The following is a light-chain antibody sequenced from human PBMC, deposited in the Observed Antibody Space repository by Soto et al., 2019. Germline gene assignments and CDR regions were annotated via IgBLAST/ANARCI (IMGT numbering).Light chain of an antibody. Sequence: DIEMTQSPSTLSASIGDRVTITCRASQDISSFLAWYQQKPGKAPKLLIYAASTLQSGVPSRFSGSGSGTDFTLTISSLQPEDFATYFCQQLNSYPITFGQGTRLEIK. V-gene: IGKV1-9*01. CDR1: QDISSF. CDR3: QQLNSYPIT. J-gene: IGKJ5*01. CDR2: AAS.